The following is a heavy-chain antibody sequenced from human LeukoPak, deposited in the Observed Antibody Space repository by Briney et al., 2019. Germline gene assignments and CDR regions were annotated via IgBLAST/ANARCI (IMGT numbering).Heavy chain of an antibody. D-gene: IGHD2-2*01. Sequence: SETLSLTCAVYGGSFSGYYWSWIRQPPGKGLEWIGYIYHSGSTYYNPSLKSRVTISVDRSKNQFSLKLSSVTAADTAVYYCARDAPIVVVPAATTGWYFDLWGRGTLVTVSS. CDR1: GGSFSGYY. V-gene: IGHV4-34*01. CDR3: ARDAPIVVVPAATTGWYFDL. J-gene: IGHJ2*01. CDR2: IYHSGST.